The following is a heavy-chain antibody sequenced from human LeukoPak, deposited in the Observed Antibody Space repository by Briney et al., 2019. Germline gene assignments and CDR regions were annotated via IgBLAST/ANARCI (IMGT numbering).Heavy chain of an antibody. D-gene: IGHD6-25*01. CDR2: ISSNGGST. Sequence: GGSLRLSCAASGFTFSSYAMHWVRQAPGKGLEYVSAISSNGGSTYYANSVKGRFTISRDNSKNTLYLQMGSLRAEDMAVYYCARAKEYFRAADWFDPWGQGTLVTVSS. V-gene: IGHV3-64*01. J-gene: IGHJ5*02. CDR3: ARAKEYFRAADWFDP. CDR1: GFTFSSYA.